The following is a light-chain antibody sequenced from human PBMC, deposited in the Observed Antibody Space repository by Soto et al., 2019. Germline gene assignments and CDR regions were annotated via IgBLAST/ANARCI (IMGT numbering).Light chain of an antibody. J-gene: IGKJ4*01. CDR1: QGVSIW. V-gene: IGKV1-12*01. CDR2: GAS. Sequence: DIQMTQSPSSLSASVGDKVTITCRASQGVSIWLAWFQQKPGEAPKLLIYGASSLQSGVPSRFSGTGSGTDFTLTINSLQPEDFATYYCLQDKSFPRTFGGGTKVEVK. CDR3: LQDKSFPRT.